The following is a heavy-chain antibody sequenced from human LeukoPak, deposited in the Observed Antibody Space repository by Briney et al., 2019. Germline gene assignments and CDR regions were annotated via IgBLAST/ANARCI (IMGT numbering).Heavy chain of an antibody. Sequence: ASVKVSCKASGYTFTSYYMHWVRQAPGQGLEWMGIINPSGGSTSYAQKFQGRVTITTDESPSTAYMELSSLRSEDTAVYYCARGSYEDVGYYYYYYMDVWGKGTTVTVSS. D-gene: IGHD1-26*01. CDR1: GYTFTSYY. CDR3: ARGSYEDVGYYYYYYMDV. V-gene: IGHV1-46*01. J-gene: IGHJ6*03. CDR2: INPSGGST.